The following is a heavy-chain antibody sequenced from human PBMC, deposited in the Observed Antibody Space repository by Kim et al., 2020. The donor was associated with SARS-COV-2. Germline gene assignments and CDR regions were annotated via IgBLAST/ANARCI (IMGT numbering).Heavy chain of an antibody. J-gene: IGHJ4*02. CDR3: TRDGGLYSGTYYDFAY. Sequence: GGSLRLSCAASGFTVSSKYMSWVRQAPGKGLEWVSVIYSGGSTYYADSVNGRFTISRDNSKNTLYLQMNSLRVDDTAVYYCTRDGGLYSGTYYDFAYWGQGTLVTVSS. CDR1: GFTVSSKY. CDR2: IYSGGST. V-gene: IGHV3-66*01. D-gene: IGHD1-26*01.